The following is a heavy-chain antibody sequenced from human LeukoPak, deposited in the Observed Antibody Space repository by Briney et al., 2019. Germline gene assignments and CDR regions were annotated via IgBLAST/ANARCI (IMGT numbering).Heavy chain of an antibody. V-gene: IGHV4-30-4*08. Sequence: SETLSLTCTVSGGSISSGDYYWSWIRQPPGKGLEWIGYIYYSGSTYYNPSLKSRVTISVDTSKNQFSLKLSSVTAADTAVYYCSRERAGGQQLDYWGQGTLVTVSS. CDR1: GGSISSGDYY. CDR2: IYYSGST. D-gene: IGHD6-13*01. J-gene: IGHJ4*02. CDR3: SRERAGGQQLDY.